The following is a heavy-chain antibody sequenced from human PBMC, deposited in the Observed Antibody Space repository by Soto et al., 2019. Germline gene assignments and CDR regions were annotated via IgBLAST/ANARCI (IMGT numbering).Heavy chain of an antibody. CDR2: IYYSGST. V-gene: IGHV4-59*01. CDR3: ARASMNRPFDP. CDR1: GGSISSYY. J-gene: IGHJ5*02. Sequence: SETLSLTCTVSGGSISSYYWSWIRQPPGKGLEWIGYIYYSGSTNYNPSLKSRVTISVDTSKNQFSLKLSSVTAADTAVYYRARASMNRPFDPWGQGTRVTVSS.